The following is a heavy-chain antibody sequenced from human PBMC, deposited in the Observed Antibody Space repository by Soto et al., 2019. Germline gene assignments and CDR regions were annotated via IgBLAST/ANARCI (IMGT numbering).Heavy chain of an antibody. D-gene: IGHD3-16*02. J-gene: IGHJ4*02. V-gene: IGHV3-30-3*01. CDR1: GFTFSDYA. Sequence: QVQLVESGGGVVQPGRSLRLSCAASGFTFSDYAIHWVRQAPGKGLEWVAVISYDGSIIYYADSVKGRFTISRDNSKNTLYLQMNSLRAEDTAVYYCARGRLRLGELSLDCWGQGTLVTVSS. CDR2: ISYDGSII. CDR3: ARGRLRLGELSLDC.